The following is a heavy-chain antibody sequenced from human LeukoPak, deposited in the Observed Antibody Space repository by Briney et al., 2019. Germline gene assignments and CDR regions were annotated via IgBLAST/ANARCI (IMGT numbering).Heavy chain of an antibody. CDR1: GYTLTELS. J-gene: IGHJ6*02. Sequence: ASVKVSCKVSGYTLTELSMHWVRQAPGKGLEWMGGFDPEGGETNYAQKFQGRVTMTEDTSTNTAYMELSSLRSEDTAVYYCATDGQPHAPYSSTVYGMDVWGQGTTVTVSS. CDR3: ATDGQPHAPYSSTVYGMDV. V-gene: IGHV1-24*01. D-gene: IGHD6-13*01. CDR2: FDPEGGET.